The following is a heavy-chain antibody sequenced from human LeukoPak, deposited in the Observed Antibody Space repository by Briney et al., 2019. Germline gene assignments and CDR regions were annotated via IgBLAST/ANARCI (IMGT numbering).Heavy chain of an antibody. J-gene: IGHJ3*02. CDR1: GFTFSSYW. CDR2: IKQDGSEK. V-gene: IGHV3-7*01. CDR3: ARECLRWFGELESDAFDI. Sequence: QSGGSLRLSCAASGFTFSSYWMSWVRQAPGKGLEWVANIKQDGSEKYYVDSVKGRFTISRDNAKNSLYLQMNSLRAEDTAVYYCARECLRWFGELESDAFDIWGQGTLVTVSS. D-gene: IGHD3-10*01.